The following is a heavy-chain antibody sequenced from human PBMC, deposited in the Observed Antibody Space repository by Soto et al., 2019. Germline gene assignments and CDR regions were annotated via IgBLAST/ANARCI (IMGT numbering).Heavy chain of an antibody. CDR1: GGSISGYY. Sequence: QVQLQESGPGLVKPSETLSLTCNVSGGSISGYYWSWIRQSPGKRLEYIGYIYNSGTTYYNPSLKSRVTISIDTSKNRFSLNLPSVTAADTAVYYCARGGRSGWSRWIFEYWGQGTLVTVSS. CDR3: ARGGRSGWSRWIFEY. CDR2: IYNSGTT. D-gene: IGHD6-19*01. V-gene: IGHV4-59*01. J-gene: IGHJ4*02.